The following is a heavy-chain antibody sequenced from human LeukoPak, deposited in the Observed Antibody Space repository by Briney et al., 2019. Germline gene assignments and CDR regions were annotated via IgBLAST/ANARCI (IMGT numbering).Heavy chain of an antibody. D-gene: IGHD3-9*01. Sequence: GGSLRLSCAASGFTFSSYGMHWVRQAPGKGLEWVAVISYDGSNKYYADSVKGRFTISRDNSKNTLYLQMNSLRAEDTAVYYCAKSERVLRYFGGFDPWGQGTLVTVSS. CDR1: GFTFSSYG. J-gene: IGHJ5*02. V-gene: IGHV3-30*18. CDR2: ISYDGSNK. CDR3: AKSERVLRYFGGFDP.